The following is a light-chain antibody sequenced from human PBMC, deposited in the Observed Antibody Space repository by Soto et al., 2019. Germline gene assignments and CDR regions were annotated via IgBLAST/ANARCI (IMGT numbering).Light chain of an antibody. V-gene: IGLV2-14*01. CDR1: SSDVGGYTY. J-gene: IGLJ1*01. CDR3: SSYTGSSTLYV. Sequence: QSALTQPASVSGSPRQSITISCTGASSDVGGYTYVSWYQQHPGKAPKLMIYEVNNRPSGVSNRFSGSKSGNTASLTISGLQAEDEADYYCSSYTGSSTLYVFGTGTKVTVL. CDR2: EVN.